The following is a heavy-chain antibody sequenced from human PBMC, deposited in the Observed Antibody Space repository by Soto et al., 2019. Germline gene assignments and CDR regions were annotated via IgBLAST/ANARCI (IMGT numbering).Heavy chain of an antibody. CDR2: INHSGST. V-gene: IGHV4-34*01. CDR3: ARGHRYFDWYYWFDP. J-gene: IGHJ5*02. CDR1: GGSFSGYY. Sequence: QVQLQQWGAGLLKPSETLSLTCAVYGGSFSGYYWCWIRQPPGKGLEWIGEINHSGSTNYNPSLRSRVTKSVDTSKNQFSLKLSSVTAADTAVYYCARGHRYFDWYYWFDPWGQGTLVTVSS. D-gene: IGHD3-9*01.